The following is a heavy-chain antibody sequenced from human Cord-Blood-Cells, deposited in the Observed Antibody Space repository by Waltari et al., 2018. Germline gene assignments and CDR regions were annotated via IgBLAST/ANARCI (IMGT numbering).Heavy chain of an antibody. J-gene: IGHJ4*02. CDR1: GGSFSGYY. Sequence: SLTCAVYGGSFSGYYWSWIRQPPGKGLEWIGEINHSGSTNYNPSLKSRVTISVDTSKNQFSLKLSSVTAADTAVYYCARAAGSCYLDYWGQGTLVTVSS. V-gene: IGHV4-34*01. CDR2: INHSGST. D-gene: IGHD2-15*01. CDR3: ARAAGSCYLDY.